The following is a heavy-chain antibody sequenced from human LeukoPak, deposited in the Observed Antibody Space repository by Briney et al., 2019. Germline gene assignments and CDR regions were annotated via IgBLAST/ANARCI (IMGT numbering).Heavy chain of an antibody. CDR3: AKGYSTTWGIDY. V-gene: IGHV3-48*03. CDR1: GFTFSSYE. CDR2: ISSSGSTI. D-gene: IGHD6-13*01. Sequence: GGSLRLSCAASGFTFSSYEMNWVRQAPGKGLEWVSYISSSGSTIYYADSVKGRFTISRDNAKNSLYLQVNSLRAEDTAVYFCAKGYSTTWGIDYWGQGTLVTVSS. J-gene: IGHJ4*02.